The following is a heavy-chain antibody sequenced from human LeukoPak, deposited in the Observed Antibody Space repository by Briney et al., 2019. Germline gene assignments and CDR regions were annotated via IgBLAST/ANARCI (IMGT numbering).Heavy chain of an antibody. CDR3: ARRGWNQRPLDY. CDR2: INPSGGST. CDR1: GYTFTSYY. Sequence: ASVKVSCKASGYTFTSYYMHWVRQAPGQGLEWMGIINPSGGSTSYAQKFQGRVTMTRDMSTSTVYMELSSLRSEDTAVYYCARRGWNQRPLDYWGQGTLVTASS. V-gene: IGHV1-46*01. J-gene: IGHJ4*02. D-gene: IGHD1-1*01.